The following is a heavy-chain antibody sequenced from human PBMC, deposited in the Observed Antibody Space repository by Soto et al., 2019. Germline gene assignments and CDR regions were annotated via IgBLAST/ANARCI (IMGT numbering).Heavy chain of an antibody. J-gene: IGHJ4*02. CDR2: ISSSGSTI. CDR1: GFTFSSYE. V-gene: IGHV3-48*03. D-gene: IGHD6-19*01. Sequence: EVQLVESGGGLVQPGGSLRLSCAASGFTFSSYEMNWVHQAPGKGLEWVSYISSSGSTIYYADSVKGRFTISRDNAKNSLYLQMNSLRAEDTAVYYCARIAVAGTFDYWGQGTLVTVSS. CDR3: ARIAVAGTFDY.